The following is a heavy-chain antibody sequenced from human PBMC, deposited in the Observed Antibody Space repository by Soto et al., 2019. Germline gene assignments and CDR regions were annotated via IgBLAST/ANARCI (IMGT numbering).Heavy chain of an antibody. V-gene: IGHV4-31*03. CDR2: IYYSGST. J-gene: IGHJ6*02. CDR1: GGSISSGGYY. Sequence: PSETLSLTCTVSGGSISSGGYYWSWIRQHPGKGLEWIGYIYYSGSTYYKPSLKSRVTISVDTSKNQFSLKLSSVTAADTAVYYFARGPAEVGATHDYYCYGMDVWGQGTTVTVSS. D-gene: IGHD1-26*01. CDR3: ARGPAEVGATHDYYCYGMDV.